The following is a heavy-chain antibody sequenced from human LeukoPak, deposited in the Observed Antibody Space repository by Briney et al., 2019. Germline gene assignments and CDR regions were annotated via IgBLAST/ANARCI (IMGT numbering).Heavy chain of an antibody. V-gene: IGHV3-48*03. CDR1: GFTFSSYE. CDR3: ATPPYSSSGRDY. J-gene: IGHJ4*02. Sequence: GGSLRLSCAASGFTFSSYEMNWVRQAPGKGLDWVSYISSSGSTIYYADSVKGRFTISRDNAKNSLYLQMNSLRAEDTAVYYCATPPYSSSGRDYWGQGTLVTVSS. CDR2: ISSSGSTI. D-gene: IGHD6-6*01.